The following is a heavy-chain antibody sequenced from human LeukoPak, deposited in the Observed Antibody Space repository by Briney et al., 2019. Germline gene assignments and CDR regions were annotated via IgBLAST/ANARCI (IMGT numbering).Heavy chain of an antibody. D-gene: IGHD6-19*01. J-gene: IGHJ4*02. Sequence: SETLSLTCTVSGGSISSSSYYWGWIRQPPGKGLEWIESIYYSGSTYYNPSLKSRVTISVDTSKNQFSLKLSSVTAADTAVYYCASLEAVAGKGDYWGQGTLVTVSS. CDR3: ASLEAVAGKGDY. CDR1: GGSISSSSYY. CDR2: IYYSGST. V-gene: IGHV4-39*01.